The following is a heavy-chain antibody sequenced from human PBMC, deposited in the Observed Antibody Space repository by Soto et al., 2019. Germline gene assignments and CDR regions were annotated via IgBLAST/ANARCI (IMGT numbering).Heavy chain of an antibody. D-gene: IGHD5-18*01. CDR2: ISAYNGNT. CDR3: ARDDGYGLIDY. Sequence: QVQLVQSGAEVKKHGSSVKVSCKASGYTFTSYSISWVRQAPGQGLEWMGWISAYNGNTYHARKLQGRVTMTTDTSTSTAYMELRSLRSDDTAVYYCARDDGYGLIDYWGQGTLVTVSS. CDR1: GYTFTSYS. J-gene: IGHJ4*02. V-gene: IGHV1-18*01.